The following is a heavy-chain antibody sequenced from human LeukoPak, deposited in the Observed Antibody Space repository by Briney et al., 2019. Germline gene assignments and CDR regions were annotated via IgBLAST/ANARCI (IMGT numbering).Heavy chain of an antibody. CDR2: ISQSGNT. CDR3: ARDGVL. CDR1: GGSISSGDYS. V-gene: IGHV4-30-2*01. Sequence: SQTLSLTCAVSGGSISSGDYSWSWIRQPPGKGLEWIGFISQSGNTYFNPSLKSRVAISIVRSNNQFSLRLNSVTVADTAIYYCARDGVLWGQGTLVTVSS. D-gene: IGHD3-16*01. J-gene: IGHJ1*01.